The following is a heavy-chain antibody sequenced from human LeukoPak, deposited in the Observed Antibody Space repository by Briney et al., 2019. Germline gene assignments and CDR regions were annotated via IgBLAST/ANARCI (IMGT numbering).Heavy chain of an antibody. CDR2: IWYDGSNK. D-gene: IGHD6-19*01. J-gene: IGHJ4*02. CDR3: ARARSRSGWAVGY. V-gene: IGHV3-33*01. Sequence: HTGGSLRLSCAASGFTFSSYGMHWVRQAPGKGLEWVAVIWYDGSNKYYADSVKGRFTISRDNSKNTLYLQMNSLRAEDTAVYYCARARSRSGWAVGYWGQGTLVTVSS. CDR1: GFTFSSYG.